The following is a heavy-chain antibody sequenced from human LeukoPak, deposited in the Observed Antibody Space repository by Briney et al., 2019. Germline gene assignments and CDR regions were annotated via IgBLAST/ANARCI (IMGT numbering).Heavy chain of an antibody. J-gene: IGHJ4*02. CDR2: ISYDGSNK. CDR1: GFTFSSYG. V-gene: IGHV3-30*18. CDR3: AKGQKYSYDYSDY. D-gene: IGHD5-18*01. Sequence: PGGSLRLSCAASGFTFSSYGMHWVRQAPGKGLEWVAVISYDGSNKYYADSVKGRFTTSRDNPKNTLYLQMNSLRAEDTAVYYCAKGQKYSYDYSDYWGQGTLVTVSS.